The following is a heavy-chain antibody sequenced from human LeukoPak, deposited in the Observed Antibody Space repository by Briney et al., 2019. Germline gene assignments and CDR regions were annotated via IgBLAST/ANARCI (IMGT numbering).Heavy chain of an antibody. V-gene: IGHV3-30*15. CDR2: ISYDGSNK. J-gene: IGHJ6*03. D-gene: IGHD5/OR15-5a*01. CDR1: GFTFSSYA. Sequence: GSLRLSCAASGFTFSSYAMHWVRQAPGKGLEWVAVISYDGSNKYYADSVKGRFTISRDNSKNTLYLQMSSLRAEDTAVYYCARGLRDYYYYMDVWGKGTTVTVSS. CDR3: ARGLRDYYYYMDV.